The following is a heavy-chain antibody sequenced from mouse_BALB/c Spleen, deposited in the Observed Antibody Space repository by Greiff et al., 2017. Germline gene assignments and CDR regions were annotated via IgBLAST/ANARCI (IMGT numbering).Heavy chain of an antibody. CDR3: ARDIYGNYAYYAIGY. Sequence: DVMLVESGGGLVQPGGSLKLSCAASGFTFSSYGMSWVRQTPDKRLELVATINSNGGSTYYPDSVKGRFTISRDNAKNTLYLQMSSLKSEDTAMYYCARDIYGNYAYYAIGYWGQGTSVTVSS. CDR2: INSNGGST. D-gene: IGHD2-1*01. J-gene: IGHJ4*01. V-gene: IGHV5-6-3*01. CDR1: GFTFSSYG.